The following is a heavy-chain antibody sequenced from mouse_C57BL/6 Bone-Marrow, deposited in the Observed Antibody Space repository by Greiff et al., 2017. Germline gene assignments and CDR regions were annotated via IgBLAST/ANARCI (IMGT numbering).Heavy chain of an antibody. Sequence: QVQLQQSGPELVKPGSSVKISCKASGYTFTDYYINWVKQRPGQGLEWIGWIFPVSGSTYYNEKFKGKATLTVDNSSSTAYLLLSSLTSEDSAVYFCARQIWIYYYGSRYCDVWGTGTTVTVSS. CDR1: GYTFTDYY. V-gene: IGHV1-75*01. CDR3: ARQIWIYYYGSRYCDV. CDR2: IFPVSGST. J-gene: IGHJ1*03. D-gene: IGHD1-1*01.